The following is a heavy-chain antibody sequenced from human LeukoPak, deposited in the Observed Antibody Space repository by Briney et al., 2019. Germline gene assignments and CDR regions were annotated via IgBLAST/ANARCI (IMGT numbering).Heavy chain of an antibody. CDR1: GYRLSDYY. D-gene: IGHD2-15*01. CDR3: ARGYCSGGSCYHFDS. J-gene: IGHJ4*02. V-gene: IGHV1-2*02. Sequence: ASVQDTCQASGYRLSDYYMHWVRQAPGQGLEWMGWVNSNSDCTHYAQKFEGRVTMTRDTSISTAYMELSRLKIDDTALYYCARGYCSGGSCYHFDSWGQGTLVTVSS. CDR2: VNSNSDCT.